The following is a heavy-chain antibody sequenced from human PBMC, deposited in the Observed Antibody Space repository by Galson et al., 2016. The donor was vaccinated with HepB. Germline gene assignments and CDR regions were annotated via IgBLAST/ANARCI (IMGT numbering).Heavy chain of an antibody. V-gene: IGHV2-70*01. J-gene: IGHJ4*02. D-gene: IGHD1-1*01. CDR1: XFSXXTSXXX. CDR2: IDWAXDR. CDR3: ARITVKGNWDDVGXFDY. Sequence: PALVKPTQTLTLTCAXXXFSXXTSXXXVSXXXQPXXKAXEXLAXIDWAXDRYYSTSLKTRLTIXKDTSKNQVVLTMTKMDPVDTATYYCARITVKGNWDDVGXFDYWGQGTLXTVSS.